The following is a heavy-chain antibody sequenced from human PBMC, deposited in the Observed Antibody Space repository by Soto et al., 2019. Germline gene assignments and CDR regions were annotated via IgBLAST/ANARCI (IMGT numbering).Heavy chain of an antibody. Sequence: PSETLSLTCSVSGASINTDDHYWAWLRQPPGKGLEWIGYIYYSGSTNYNPSLKSRVTISVDTSKNQFSLILSSVTAADTAVYYCARTPDGSWPNYFDPWGQGTLVTVSS. V-gene: IGHV4-61*08. J-gene: IGHJ5*02. D-gene: IGHD6-13*01. CDR3: ARTPDGSWPNYFDP. CDR2: IYYSGST. CDR1: GASINTDDHY.